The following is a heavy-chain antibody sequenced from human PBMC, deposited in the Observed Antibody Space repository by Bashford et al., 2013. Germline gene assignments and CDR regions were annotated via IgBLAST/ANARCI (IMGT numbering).Heavy chain of an antibody. CDR2: ISAYNGNT. CDR1: GYTFTSYD. Sequence: ASVKVSCKASGYTFTSYDINWVRQAPGQGLEWMGWISAYNGNTNYAQKLQGRVTMTTDTSTSTAYMELSSLRSEDTAVYYCARALKYCTNGVCYTEGFDYWGQGTLVTVSS. CDR3: ARALKYCTNGVCYTEGFDY. J-gene: IGHJ4*02. V-gene: IGHV1-18*01. D-gene: IGHD2-8*01.